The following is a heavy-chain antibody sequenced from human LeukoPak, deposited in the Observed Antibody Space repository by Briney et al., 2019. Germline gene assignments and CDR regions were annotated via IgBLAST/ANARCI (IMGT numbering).Heavy chain of an antibody. CDR2: ISAYNGNT. Sequence: ASVKVSCKASGYTFTSYGISWVRQAPGQGLEWMGWISAYNGNTNYAQKLQGRVTMTTDTSTNTAYMELRSLRSDDTAVYYCARDAHSSYYYDSSGYSNNWGQGTLVTVSS. V-gene: IGHV1-18*01. CDR3: ARDAHSSYYYDSSGYSNN. J-gene: IGHJ4*02. CDR1: GYTFTSYG. D-gene: IGHD3-22*01.